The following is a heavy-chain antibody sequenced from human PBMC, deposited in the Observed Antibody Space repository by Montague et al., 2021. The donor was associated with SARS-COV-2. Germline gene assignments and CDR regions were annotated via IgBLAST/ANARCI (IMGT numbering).Heavy chain of an antibody. CDR1: GFSLCTSGMC. CDR3: ARETGTTVSLDY. V-gene: IGHV2-70*11. J-gene: IGHJ4*02. D-gene: IGHD1-7*01. CDR2: IDWDDDK. Sequence: PALVKPTQTLTLTCTFSGFSLCTSGMCVSWIRQPPGKALEWLARIDWDDDKYYSTSLKTRLTISKDTSKNQVVLTMTNMDPVDTATYYCARETGTTVSLDYWGQGTLVTVSS.